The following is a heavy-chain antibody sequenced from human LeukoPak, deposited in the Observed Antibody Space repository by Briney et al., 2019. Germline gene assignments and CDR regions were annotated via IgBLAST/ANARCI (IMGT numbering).Heavy chain of an antibody. Sequence: GGSLRLSCEASGLTFSNYAMGWVRQSPGRGLEWVAAVTGSGAGTYYADSVKGRSAISRDNSKNTLYLQMNSLRAEDTAVYYCARDLMVRGEGFGPWGQGILVTVSS. V-gene: IGHV3-23*01. CDR3: ARDLMVRGEGFGP. J-gene: IGHJ5*02. CDR2: VTGSGAGT. CDR1: GLTFSNYA. D-gene: IGHD3-10*01.